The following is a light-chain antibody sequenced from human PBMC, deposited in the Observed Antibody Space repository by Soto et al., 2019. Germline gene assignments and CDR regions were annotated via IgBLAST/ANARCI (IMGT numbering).Light chain of an antibody. CDR2: GAS. J-gene: IGKJ1*01. V-gene: IGKV3-15*01. CDR1: KSVSSN. CDR3: QQHNNWPPWT. Sequence: EIVMTQSPATLSVSPGERATLSCRASKSVSSNLAWYQQKPGQVPRLLMYGASTRATGIQDRFSGSGSGTEFTLTISSLQSEDFTVYCCQQHNNWPPWTFGQGTKVEIK.